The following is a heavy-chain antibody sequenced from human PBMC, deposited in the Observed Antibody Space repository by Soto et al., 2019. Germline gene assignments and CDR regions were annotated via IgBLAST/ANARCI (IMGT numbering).Heavy chain of an antibody. V-gene: IGHV4-31*03. Sequence: TSETLSLTCTVSGGSISSGGYYWSWIRQHPGKGLEWIGYIYYSGSTYYNPSLKSRVTISVDTSKNQFSLKLSSVTAADTAVYYCARDLNYGGIFDYWGQGTLVTVSS. D-gene: IGHD4-17*01. J-gene: IGHJ4*02. CDR3: ARDLNYGGIFDY. CDR1: GGSISSGGYY. CDR2: IYYSGST.